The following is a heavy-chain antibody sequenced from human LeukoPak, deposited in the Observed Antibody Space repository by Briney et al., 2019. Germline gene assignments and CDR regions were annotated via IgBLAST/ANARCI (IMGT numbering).Heavy chain of an antibody. D-gene: IGHD3-10*01. CDR1: GFTFSSYS. CDR3: ARDLSYYGSGSYYSYFDY. CDR2: ISSSSYI. V-gene: IGHV3-21*01. J-gene: IGHJ4*02. Sequence: GGSLRLSCAASGFTFSSYSMNWVRQAPGKGLEWVSSISSSSYIYYADSVKGRFTISRDNAKNSLYLQMNSLRAEDTAVYYCARDLSYYGSGSYYSYFDYWGQGTLVTVSS.